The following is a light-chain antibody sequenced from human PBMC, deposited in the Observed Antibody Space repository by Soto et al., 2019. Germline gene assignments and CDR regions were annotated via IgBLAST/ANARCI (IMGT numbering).Light chain of an antibody. V-gene: IGKV3-15*01. J-gene: IGKJ2*01. CDR2: GAS. CDR1: QSVGSN. CDR3: QQYTNWPYT. Sequence: EIVMTQSPATLSVSPGERASLSCRASQSVGSNLAWYQQTAGQAPRLLIYGASTRATGIPARFSGSGSGTEVTLTISSLKSEDFAVYSCQQYTNWPYTFGQGTKLEIK.